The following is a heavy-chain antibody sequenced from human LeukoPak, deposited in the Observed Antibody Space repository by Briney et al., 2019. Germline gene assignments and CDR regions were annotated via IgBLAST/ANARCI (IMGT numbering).Heavy chain of an antibody. D-gene: IGHD3-22*01. J-gene: IGHJ4*02. CDR3: ARDGIVGYSDSGGYSSFTTSFDC. CDR2: ISSSGSTI. V-gene: IGHV3-11*04. Sequence: PGGSLRLSCAASGFSFSDYYMSWIRQAPGKGLEWVSYISSSGSTIYYADSVKGRFTISRDNAKNSLYLQMNSLRAEDTAVYYCARDGIVGYSDSGGYSSFTTSFDCWGQGTLVTVSS. CDR1: GFSFSDYY.